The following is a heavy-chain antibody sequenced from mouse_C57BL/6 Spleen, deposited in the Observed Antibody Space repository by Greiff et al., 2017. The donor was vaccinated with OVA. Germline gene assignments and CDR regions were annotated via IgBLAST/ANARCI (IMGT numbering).Heavy chain of an antibody. J-gene: IGHJ2*01. CDR2: IYPSSGNT. V-gene: IGHV1-76*01. Sequence: QVQLKQSGAELVRPGASVKLSCKASGYTFTDYYINWVKHRPGKGLEWIARIYPSSGNTYYNEKFKGKATMPAEKSYSTAYMQLSSLTTEDSAVYSGEWAYYRNYFGYWGQGTTLTISS. CDR1: GYTFTDYY. CDR3: EWAYYRNYFGY. D-gene: IGHD2-12*01.